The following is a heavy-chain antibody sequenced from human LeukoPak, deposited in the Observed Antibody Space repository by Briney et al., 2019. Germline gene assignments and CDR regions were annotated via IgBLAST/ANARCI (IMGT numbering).Heavy chain of an antibody. CDR1: GFTFSDYH. D-gene: IGHD6-19*01. Sequence: PGGSLRLSCAASGFTFSDYHMSWIRQAPGKGLEWVSYISLSSTYTNYADSVKGRFTISRDNSKNTLYLQMNRLRVEDTAVYYCAKDSGSGWYQYGMDVWGQGTTVTVSS. CDR3: AKDSGSGWYQYGMDV. J-gene: IGHJ6*02. V-gene: IGHV3-11*05. CDR2: ISLSSTYT.